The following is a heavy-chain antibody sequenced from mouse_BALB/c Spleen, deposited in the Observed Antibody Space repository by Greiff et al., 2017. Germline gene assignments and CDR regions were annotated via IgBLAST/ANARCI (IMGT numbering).Heavy chain of an antibody. CDR1: GYTFTSYV. CDR3: ARGTTATWFAY. J-gene: IGHJ3*01. Sequence: VHVKQSGPELVKPGASVKMSCKASGYTFTSYVMHWVKQKPGQGLEWIGYINPYNDGTKYNEKFKGKATLTSDKSSSTAYMELSSLTSEDSAVYYCARGTTATWFAYWGQGTLVTVSA. V-gene: IGHV1-14*01. CDR2: INPYNDGT. D-gene: IGHD1-2*01.